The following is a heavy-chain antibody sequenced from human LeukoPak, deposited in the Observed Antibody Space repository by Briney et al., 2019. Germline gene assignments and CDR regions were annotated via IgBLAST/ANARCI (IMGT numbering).Heavy chain of an antibody. J-gene: IGHJ4*02. Sequence: SETLSLTCTVSGGSISSGGYYWSWIRQHPGKGLEWIGSIYYSRSTNYNPSLQGRVTISLDTSRNRFSLKLSSVTAADTAVYYCASGDNDPLFDYWGQGTLVTVSS. V-gene: IGHV4-31*03. CDR3: ASGDNDPLFDY. CDR2: IYYSRST. D-gene: IGHD1-1*01. CDR1: GGSISSGGYY.